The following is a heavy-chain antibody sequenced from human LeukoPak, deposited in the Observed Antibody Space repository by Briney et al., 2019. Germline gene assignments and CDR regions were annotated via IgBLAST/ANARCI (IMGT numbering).Heavy chain of an antibody. V-gene: IGHV3-21*01. J-gene: IGHJ6*04. D-gene: IGHD5-18*01. Sequence: VQPGRSLRLSCAASGFTFSSYSMNWVRQAPGKGLEWVSSISSSSSYIYYADSVKGRFTISRDNAKNSLYLQMNSLRAEDTAVYYCARVDTAMVPPYYYYGMDVWGKGTTVTVSS. CDR1: GFTFSSYS. CDR2: ISSSSSYI. CDR3: ARVDTAMVPPYYYYGMDV.